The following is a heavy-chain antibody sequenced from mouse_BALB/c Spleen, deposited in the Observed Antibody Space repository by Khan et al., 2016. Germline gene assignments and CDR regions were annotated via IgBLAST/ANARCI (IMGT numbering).Heavy chain of an antibody. D-gene: IGHD2-1*01. CDR2: ILPGSGST. Sequence: QIQLVQSGAELMKPGASVKISCKATGYTFSSYWIEWVKQRPGHGLEWIGEILPGSGSTNYNEKFKGKATFTADTSSNTAYMQLSSLTSEDSAVSYCSRPYGNYAMYYWCPGTSVTVSS. V-gene: IGHV1-9*01. CDR1: GYTFSSYW. J-gene: IGHJ4*01. CDR3: SRPYGNYAMYY.